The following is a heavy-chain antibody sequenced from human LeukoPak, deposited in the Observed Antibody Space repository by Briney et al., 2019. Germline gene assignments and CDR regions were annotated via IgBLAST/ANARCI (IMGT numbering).Heavy chain of an antibody. CDR3: ARDGPYYYGSGSYYTKDYYYYMDV. J-gene: IGHJ6*03. CDR2: IYSGGST. V-gene: IGHV3-66*01. CDR1: GFTVSSNH. D-gene: IGHD3-10*01. Sequence: PGGSLRLSCAASGFTVSSNHMCWVRQAPGKGLEWVSVIYSGGSTYYADSVKGRFTISRDNSKNTLYLQMNSLRAEDTAVYYCARDGPYYYGSGSYYTKDYYYYMDVWGKGTTVTISS.